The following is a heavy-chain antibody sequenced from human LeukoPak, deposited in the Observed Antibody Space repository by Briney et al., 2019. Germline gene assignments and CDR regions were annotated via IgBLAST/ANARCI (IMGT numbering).Heavy chain of an antibody. J-gene: IGHJ2*01. V-gene: IGHV3-43*02. D-gene: IGHD6-13*01. Sequence: PGESLRLSCAASGFTFDDYAMYWVRQAPGKGLEWVSLISADGGGTYYADSVKGRFTISRDNAKNSLYLQMNSLRAEDTALYYCARVSSSWYFWYFDLWGRGTLVTVAS. CDR1: GFTFDDYA. CDR2: ISADGGGT. CDR3: ARVSSSWYFWYFDL.